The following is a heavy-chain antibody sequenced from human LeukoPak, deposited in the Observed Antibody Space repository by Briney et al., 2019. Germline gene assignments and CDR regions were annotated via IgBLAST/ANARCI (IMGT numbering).Heavy chain of an antibody. Sequence: AGGSLRLSCAATGFTFSSYSMTWVRQTPGKGLEWVANIKQDGSEKYYVDSVKGRFTISRDNAKNSPYLQMNSLRAEDTAVYYCARDSGYSSYWGQGTLVTVSS. V-gene: IGHV3-7*01. CDR1: GFTFSSYS. D-gene: IGHD6-19*01. J-gene: IGHJ4*02. CDR3: ARDSGYSSY. CDR2: IKQDGSEK.